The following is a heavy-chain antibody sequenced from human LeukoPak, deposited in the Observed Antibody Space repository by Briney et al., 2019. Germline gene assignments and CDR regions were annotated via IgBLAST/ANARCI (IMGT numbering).Heavy chain of an antibody. CDR2: INHSGST. J-gene: IGHJ3*02. Sequence: SETLSLTCAVYGGSFRGYYWSWIRQPPGKGLEWIGEINHSGSTNYNPSLKSSVTISVDTSKNQFSLKLSSVTAADTAVYYCARGYAFDIWGQGTMVTVSS. CDR1: GGSFRGYY. V-gene: IGHV4-34*01. CDR3: ARGYAFDI.